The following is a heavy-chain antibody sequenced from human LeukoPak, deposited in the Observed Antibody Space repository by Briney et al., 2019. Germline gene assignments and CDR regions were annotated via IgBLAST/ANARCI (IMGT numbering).Heavy chain of an antibody. CDR1: GGSISSYY. J-gene: IGHJ6*02. D-gene: IGHD3-10*01. CDR3: ARGGDGYGSPGYYYGMDV. Sequence: SETLSLTCTVSGGSISSYYWSWIRQPPGKGLEWIGYIYYSGSTNYNPSLKSRVTISVDTSKNQFSLKLSSVTAADTAVYYCARGGDGYGSPGYYYGMDVWGQGTTVTVSS. CDR2: IYYSGST. V-gene: IGHV4-59*01.